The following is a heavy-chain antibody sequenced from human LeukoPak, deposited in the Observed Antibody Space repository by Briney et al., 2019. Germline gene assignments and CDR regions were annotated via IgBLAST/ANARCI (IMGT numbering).Heavy chain of an antibody. Sequence: WVRQPPGKGLEWIGSIYYSGSTYYNPSLKSRVTISVDTSKNQFSLKLSSVTAAGTAVYYCARDLGVGASLDYYYYMDVWGKGTTVTISS. J-gene: IGHJ6*03. V-gene: IGHV4-39*07. D-gene: IGHD1-26*01. CDR2: IYYSGST. CDR3: ARDLGVGASLDYYYYMDV.